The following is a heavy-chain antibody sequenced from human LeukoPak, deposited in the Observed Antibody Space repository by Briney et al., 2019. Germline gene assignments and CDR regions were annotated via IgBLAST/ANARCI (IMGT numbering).Heavy chain of an antibody. J-gene: IGHJ4*02. CDR3: ARARGYCSSTSCYPDRY. CDR1: GYTFSTYY. CDR2: IIPSGGGT. V-gene: IGHV1-46*01. D-gene: IGHD2-2*01. Sequence: ASVKVSCKASGYTFSTYYMHWVRQAPGQGLEWMGIIIPSGGGTNYAQSFQGRVTMTRDTSSSTVYMELSSLKSEDTAIYYCARARGYCSSTSCYPDRYWGQGTLVTVSS.